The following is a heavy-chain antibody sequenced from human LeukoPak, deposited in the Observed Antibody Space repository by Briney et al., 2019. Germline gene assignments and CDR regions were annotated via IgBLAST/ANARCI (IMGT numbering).Heavy chain of an antibody. Sequence: PSETLSLTCTVSGGSISNYYWTWIRRPAGKGLEWIGRIYDNGDTNYNPSLKSRVSMSVDTSKNQFSLRLTSVTAADTAVYFCARATLDMFLNEAYHFDFWGQGTLVTVSS. CDR2: IYDNGDT. CDR1: GGSISNYY. D-gene: IGHD2/OR15-2a*01. J-gene: IGHJ4*02. CDR3: ARATLDMFLNEAYHFDF. V-gene: IGHV4-4*07.